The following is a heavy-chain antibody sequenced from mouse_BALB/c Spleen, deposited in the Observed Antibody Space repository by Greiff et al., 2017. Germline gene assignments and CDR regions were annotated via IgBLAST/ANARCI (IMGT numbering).Heavy chain of an antibody. J-gene: IGHJ3*01. CDR1: GFSLTSYG. V-gene: IGHV2-9*02. Sequence: QVQLQQSGPGLVAPSQSLSITCTVSGFSLTSYGVHWVRQPPGKGLEWLGVIWAGGSTNYNSALMSRLSISKDNSKSQVFLKMNSLQTDDTAMYYCARGGADYGAWFAYWGQGTLVTVSA. D-gene: IGHD2-4*01. CDR2: IWAGGST. CDR3: ARGGADYGAWFAY.